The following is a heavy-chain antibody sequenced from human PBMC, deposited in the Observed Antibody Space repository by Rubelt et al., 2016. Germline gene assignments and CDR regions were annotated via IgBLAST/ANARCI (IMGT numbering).Heavy chain of an antibody. Sequence: QPPGKGLEWIGYFYYSGSTNYSPSLKSRVTMSVDTSKNHFYLKLSSVTAAGTAVYFCARQGYSGRYYYMDVWGKGTTVTVSS. CDR3: ARQGYSGRYYYMDV. J-gene: IGHJ6*03. CDR2: FYYSGST. V-gene: IGHV4-59*08. D-gene: IGHD1-26*01.